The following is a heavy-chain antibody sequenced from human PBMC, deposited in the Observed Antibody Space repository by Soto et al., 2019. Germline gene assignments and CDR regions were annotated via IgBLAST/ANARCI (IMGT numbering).Heavy chain of an antibody. CDR2: IIPIFGTA. V-gene: IGHV1-69*13. J-gene: IGHJ4*02. CDR3: ARGAVAGTGTCFDY. D-gene: IGHD6-19*01. Sequence: SVKVSCKASVCTFSTYAISWVRQAPGQGLEWMGGIIPIFGTANYAQKFQGRVTITADESTSTAYMELSSLRSEDTSVYYCARGAVAGTGTCFDYWGQGTLVTVSS. CDR1: VCTFSTYA.